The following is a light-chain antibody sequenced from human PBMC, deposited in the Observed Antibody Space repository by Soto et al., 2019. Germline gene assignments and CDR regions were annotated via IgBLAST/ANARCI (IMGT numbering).Light chain of an antibody. J-gene: IGKJ2*01. CDR1: QTVSSAN. CDR2: GTS. CDR3: QQFAGSPAAFT. Sequence: ESLLTQSPGTLSLSPGEGATLSCRASQTVSSANLAWYQQKPGQAPRLLIYGTSIRATGIPDRFSGTRSGTAFTLTIRSLEPEDVAVYYCQQFAGSPAAFTFGQGTKLEI. V-gene: IGKV3-20*01.